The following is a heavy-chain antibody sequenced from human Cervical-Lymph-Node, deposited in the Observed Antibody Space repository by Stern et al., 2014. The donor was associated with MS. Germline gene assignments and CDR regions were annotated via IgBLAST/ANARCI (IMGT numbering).Heavy chain of an antibody. Sequence: EVQLLASGGGLVQTGGSLRLSCAASGVTFNNYAMTWVRQAPGKGLEWVSSIFGTGGGTYYADSVKGRFTISRDSSRSTLSLQLTRVTAEDTAVYYCAKGTGNYWYFDFWGRGTLVTVSS. CDR3: AKGTGNYWYFDF. J-gene: IGHJ2*01. D-gene: IGHD1-14*01. V-gene: IGHV3-23*01. CDR2: IFGTGGGT. CDR1: GVTFNNYA.